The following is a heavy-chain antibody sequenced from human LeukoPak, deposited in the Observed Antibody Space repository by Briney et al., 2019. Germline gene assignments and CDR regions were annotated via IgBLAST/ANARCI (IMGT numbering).Heavy chain of an antibody. CDR2: IYYTGST. J-gene: IGHJ3*02. Sequence: SETLSLTYTVSGGSTSCCHWSCIRQPPGKGLEWIGYIYYTGSTNCSPSLKSRVTISIDTSKNQFSLKLTSVTAADTAVYYCARHGQNHGFDIWGQGTMVTVSS. V-gene: IGHV4-59*08. CDR3: ARHGQNHGFDI. CDR1: GGSTSCCH.